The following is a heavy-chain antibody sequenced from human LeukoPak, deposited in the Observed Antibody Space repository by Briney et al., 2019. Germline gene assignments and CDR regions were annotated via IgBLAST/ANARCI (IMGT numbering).Heavy chain of an antibody. CDR3: ARDQGTYYYYYMDV. CDR1: GFTFSTFS. CDR2: ISGSSSYI. V-gene: IGHV3-21*01. J-gene: IGHJ6*03. Sequence: GGSLRLSCAASGFTFSTFSMNWVRQAPGKGLEWVSSISGSSSYIYYADSVKGRFTISRDNAKNSLYLQMNSLRAEDTAVYYCARDQGTYYYYYMDVWGKGTTVTVSS.